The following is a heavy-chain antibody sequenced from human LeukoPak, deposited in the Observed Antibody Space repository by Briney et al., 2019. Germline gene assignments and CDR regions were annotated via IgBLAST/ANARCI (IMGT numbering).Heavy chain of an antibody. Sequence: GGSLRLSCAASGFTFSNYWMTWVRQAPGKGLEWVANIKHDGGEKYYVDSVKGRFTISRDNAKNSLYLQMNSLRAEDTAVYYYARVLGSSAWYKWFDPWGQGTLVTVSS. CDR3: ARVLGSSAWYKWFDP. CDR1: GFTFSNYW. J-gene: IGHJ5*02. V-gene: IGHV3-7*02. D-gene: IGHD6-19*01. CDR2: IKHDGGEK.